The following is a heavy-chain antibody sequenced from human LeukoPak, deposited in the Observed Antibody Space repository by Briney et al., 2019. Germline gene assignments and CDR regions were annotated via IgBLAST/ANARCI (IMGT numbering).Heavy chain of an antibody. J-gene: IGHJ4*02. CDR2: IYTSGST. CDR1: GGSISSGSYY. V-gene: IGHV4-61*02. Sequence: SETLSLTCTVPGGSISSGSYYWSWIRQPAGKGLEWIGRIYTSGSTNYNPSLKSRVTISVDTSKNQFSLKLSSVTAADTAVYYCARETRIVGATPDYWGQGTLVTVSS. CDR3: ARETRIVGATPDY. D-gene: IGHD1-26*01.